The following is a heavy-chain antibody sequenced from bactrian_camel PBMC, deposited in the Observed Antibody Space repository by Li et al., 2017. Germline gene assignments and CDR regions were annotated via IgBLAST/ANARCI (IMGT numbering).Heavy chain of an antibody. CDR1: GFSFDGQG. J-gene: IGHJ6*01. D-gene: IGHD3*01. V-gene: IGHV3S55*01. CDR3: ATAPTFLLYGLYFGY. CDR2: LNDDGTT. Sequence: HVQLVESGGGSVQAGENLRLSCTASGFSFDGQGMGWYRGPGTECELVAHLNDDGTTDYADSVKGRFTISRDNAKNTLYLQMNNLKPEDAAMYYCATAPTFLLYGLYFGYWGQGTQVTVS.